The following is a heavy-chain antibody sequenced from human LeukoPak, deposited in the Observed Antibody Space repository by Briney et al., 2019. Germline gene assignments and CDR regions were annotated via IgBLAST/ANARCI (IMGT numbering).Heavy chain of an antibody. Sequence: QPGGSLRLSCAASGFTFSNYWVLWVRQAPGKGLEWVSRINERATIISYADSVKGRFTISRENARNTLYLQMNSLTAEDTAVYYCVRDLILVWTPGDDFDHWGQGTLVTVSS. J-gene: IGHJ4*02. CDR2: INERATII. CDR1: GFTFSNYW. CDR3: VRDLILVWTPGDDFDH. V-gene: IGHV3-74*01. D-gene: IGHD3-16*01.